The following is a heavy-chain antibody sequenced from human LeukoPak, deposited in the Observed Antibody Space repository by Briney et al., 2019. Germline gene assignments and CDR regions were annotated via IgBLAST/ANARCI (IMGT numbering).Heavy chain of an antibody. CDR1: GFTFDDYA. V-gene: IGHV3-43D*03. CDR2: ISWDGGST. D-gene: IGHD6-13*01. J-gene: IGHJ4*02. CDR3: AKDERYSSSWYYFDY. Sequence: GESLKISCAASGFTFDDYAMHWVRQAPGKGLEWVSLISWDGGSTYYADSVKGRFTISRDNSKNSLYLQMNSLRAEDTALYYCAKDERYSSSWYYFDYWGQGTLVTVSS.